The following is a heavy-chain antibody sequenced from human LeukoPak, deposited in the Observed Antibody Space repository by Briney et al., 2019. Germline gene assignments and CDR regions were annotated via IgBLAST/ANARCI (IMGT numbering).Heavy chain of an antibody. CDR1: GYSFSSYG. CDR2: INPNSGGT. CDR3: ARGSGSMEFDY. Sequence: ASVKVSCKASGYSFSSYGISWVRQAPGQGLEWMGWINPNSGGTNYAQKFQGWVTMTRDTSISTAYMELSRLRSDDTAVYYCARGSGSMEFDYWGQGTLVTVFS. J-gene: IGHJ4*02. D-gene: IGHD2-8*01. V-gene: IGHV1-2*04.